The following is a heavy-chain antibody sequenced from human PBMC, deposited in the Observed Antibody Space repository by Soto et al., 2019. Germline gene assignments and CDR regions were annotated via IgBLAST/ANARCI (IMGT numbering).Heavy chain of an antibody. D-gene: IGHD3-10*01. CDR2: INHSGST. CDR3: ARSNGRITRGRGVIKNPYDYYGREV. J-gene: IGHJ6*02. CDR1: GGSFSGYY. V-gene: IGHV4-34*01. Sequence: SEPLSLTFAVSGGSFSGYYWSWIRQPPGKGLEWIGEINHSGSTNYNPSLKSRVTISVDTSKNQFSLKLSSVTAADTAVYYCARSNGRITRGRGVIKNPYDYYGREVWGQGNTVT.